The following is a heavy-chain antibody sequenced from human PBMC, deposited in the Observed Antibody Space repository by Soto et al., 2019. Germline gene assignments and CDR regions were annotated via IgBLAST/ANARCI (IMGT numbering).Heavy chain of an antibody. D-gene: IGHD3-9*01. J-gene: IGHJ4*02. CDR2: IYYSGST. Sequence: PSDPVSLTCTVSGGSICSSMYYWSWIRHPPGKGLEWIGSIYYSGSTYYNPSLKSRVTISVDTSKNQFSLKLSSVTAADTAVYYCARHPGYYDILTGYTTYYFASWCQGMLVTVS. CDR1: GGSICSSMYY. V-gene: IGHV4-39*01. CDR3: ARHPGYYDILTGYTTYYFAS.